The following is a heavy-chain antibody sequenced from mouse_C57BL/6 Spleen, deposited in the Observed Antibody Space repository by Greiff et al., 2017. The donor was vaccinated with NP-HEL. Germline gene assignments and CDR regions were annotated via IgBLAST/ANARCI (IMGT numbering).Heavy chain of an antibody. CDR1: GFTFSDYG. V-gene: IGHV5-17*01. Sequence: EVKLMESGGGLVKPGGSLKLSCAASGFTFSDYGMHWVRQAPEQGLEWVAYISSGSSTIYYADTVKGRFTISRDSAKNTLFLQMTCVGSEDTASDCCARGWRLSAMAYWGQGTPVTVSS. D-gene: IGHD3-3*01. CDR2: ISSGSSTI. J-gene: IGHJ4*01. CDR3: ARGWRLSAMAY.